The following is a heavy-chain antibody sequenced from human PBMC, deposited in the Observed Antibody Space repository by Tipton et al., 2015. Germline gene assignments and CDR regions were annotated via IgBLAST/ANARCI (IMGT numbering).Heavy chain of an antibody. J-gene: IGHJ4*02. D-gene: IGHD3-10*01. CDR1: GFTFNSYA. CDR3: ARDKNYGSGGGLDY. V-gene: IGHV3-23*01. Sequence: SLRLSCAASGFTFNSYAMSWVRQAPGKGLEWVSGISGSGGNTYYADFVKGRFTISRDNSKNKLYLQMSSLRVDDTAVYYCARDKNYGSGGGLDYWGQGTLVTVSS. CDR2: ISGSGGNT.